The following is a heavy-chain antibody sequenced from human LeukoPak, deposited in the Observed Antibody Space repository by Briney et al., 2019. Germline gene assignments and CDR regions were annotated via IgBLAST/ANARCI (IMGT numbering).Heavy chain of an antibody. J-gene: IGHJ6*03. CDR1: GGSISSYY. CDR2: TYTSGST. V-gene: IGHV4-4*07. D-gene: IGHD3-3*01. Sequence: SETLSLTCTVSGGSISSYYWSWIRQPAGKGLEWIGRTYTSGSTNNNPSLRSEVTISGDTSQNQFSLKLSSVTAADTAVYYCARVLGVYYYMDVWGKGTAVTVSS. CDR3: ARVLGVYYYMDV.